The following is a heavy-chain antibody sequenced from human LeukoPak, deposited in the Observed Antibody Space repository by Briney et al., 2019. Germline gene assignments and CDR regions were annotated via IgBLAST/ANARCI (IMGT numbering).Heavy chain of an antibody. J-gene: IGHJ4*02. CDR3: GRFRSGPSSDYFDY. CDR2: VYYTGTT. V-gene: IGHV4-59*08. CDR1: GGSISSYC. Sequence: SETLSLTCTVSGGSISSYCWGWIRQPPGKGLEWIGYVYYTGTTNYNPSLMSRVTISVDTSKKHFSLKLSSVTAADTAVYYCGRFRSGPSSDYFDYWGQGTLVTISS. D-gene: IGHD2-15*01.